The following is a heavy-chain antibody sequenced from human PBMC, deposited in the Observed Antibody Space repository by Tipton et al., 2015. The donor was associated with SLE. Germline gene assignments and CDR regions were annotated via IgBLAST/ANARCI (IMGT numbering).Heavy chain of an antibody. D-gene: IGHD2-8*01. V-gene: IGHV4-34*01. CDR3: ARALCTYGVFCEDYFDF. Sequence: TLSLTCAVNGGSSSGYYWSWIRQSPGKALEWIGDIHDSGSSNYNPTLKSRVTISVDTSKNQFSLKLSSVTAADTAVYYCARALCTYGVFCEDYFDFWGLGTLVTVSS. CDR2: IHDSGSS. J-gene: IGHJ4*02. CDR1: GGSSSGYY.